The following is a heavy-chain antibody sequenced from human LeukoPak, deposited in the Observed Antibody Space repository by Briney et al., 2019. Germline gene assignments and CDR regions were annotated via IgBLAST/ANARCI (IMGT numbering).Heavy chain of an antibody. Sequence: GGSLRLSCAASGFTFSNAWMSWVRQGPGKGLEWVGRIKSKTDGGTTDYAAPVKGRFTISRDDSKNTLYLQMNSLKTEDTAVYYCTTQRSRITMVRGVIRSDHWGQGTLVTVSS. D-gene: IGHD3-10*01. CDR3: TTQRSRITMVRGVIRSDH. CDR2: IKSKTDGGTT. V-gene: IGHV3-15*01. J-gene: IGHJ4*02. CDR1: GFTFSNAW.